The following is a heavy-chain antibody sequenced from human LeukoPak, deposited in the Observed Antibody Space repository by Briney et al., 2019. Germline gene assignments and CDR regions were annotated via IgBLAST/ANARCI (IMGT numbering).Heavy chain of an antibody. V-gene: IGHV4-31*03. D-gene: IGHD2-15*01. Sequence: PSQTLSLTCTVSGGSISSGGYYWSWIRQHPGKGLEWIGYIYYSGSTYCNPSLKSRVTISVDTSKNQFSLKLSSVTAADTAVYYCASRLGYCSGGSCYSEGVDYWGQGTLVTVSS. CDR3: ASRLGYCSGGSCYSEGVDY. J-gene: IGHJ4*02. CDR2: IYYSGST. CDR1: GGSISSGGYY.